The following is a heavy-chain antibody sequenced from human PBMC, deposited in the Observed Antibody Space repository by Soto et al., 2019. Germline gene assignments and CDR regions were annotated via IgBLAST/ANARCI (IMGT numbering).Heavy chain of an antibody. CDR3: ASVVVPAAMSLGTYYYYGMDV. CDR2: IIPIFGTA. V-gene: IGHV1-69*13. CDR1: GGTFSSYA. J-gene: IGHJ6*02. Sequence: SVKVSCKASGGTFSSYAISWVRQAPGQGLEWMGGIIPIFGTANYAQKFQGRVTITADESTSTAYMELSSLRSEDTAVYYCASVVVPAAMSLGTYYYYGMDVWGQGTTVTVSS. D-gene: IGHD2-2*01.